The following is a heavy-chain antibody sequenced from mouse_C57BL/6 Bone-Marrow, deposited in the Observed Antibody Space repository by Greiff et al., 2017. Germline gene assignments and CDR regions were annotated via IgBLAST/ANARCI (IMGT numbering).Heavy chain of an antibody. V-gene: IGHV2-2*01. CDR2: LWSGGST. Sequence: QVQLKQSGPGLVQPSQSLSITCTVSGFSLTSYGVHWVRQSPGKGLEWLGVLWSGGSTDYNAACISRLSISKDNSKSQVFFKMNSLQADDTAIYYCARQFLYYFSFAYWGQGTLVTVSA. CDR1: GFSLTSYG. CDR3: ARQFLYYFSFAY. J-gene: IGHJ3*01. D-gene: IGHD2-1*01.